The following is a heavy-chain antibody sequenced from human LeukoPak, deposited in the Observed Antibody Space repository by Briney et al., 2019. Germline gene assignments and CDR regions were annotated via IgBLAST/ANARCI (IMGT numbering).Heavy chain of an antibody. CDR3: ARLEYSGSYQGAFDY. D-gene: IGHD1-26*01. J-gene: IGHJ4*02. V-gene: IGHV5-51*01. CDR1: GYSFISCW. Sequence: GESLKISCKGSGYSFISCWIGWVRQMPGKGLEWMGIIYPGDSDTRYSPSFQGQVTITADKSISTAYLQWSSLKASDTAMYYCARLEYSGSYQGAFDYWGQGNPGHRLL. CDR2: IYPGDSDT.